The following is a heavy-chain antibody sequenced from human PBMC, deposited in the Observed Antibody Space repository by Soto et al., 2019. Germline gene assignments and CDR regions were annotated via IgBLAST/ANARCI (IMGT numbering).Heavy chain of an antibody. V-gene: IGHV3-33*01. J-gene: IGHJ2*01. Sequence: QVQLVESGGGVVQPGRSLRLSCAASGFIFSNYGMHWVRQSPGKGLEWVAVIWYDGSHESYADSVKGRFTISRDNSKNTLFLQMNSPRAEDTAVYYCARDRYSYDSRAYQGVDWYFDLWGRGTLVTVSS. CDR2: IWYDGSHE. D-gene: IGHD3-22*01. CDR1: GFIFSNYG. CDR3: ARDRYSYDSRAYQGVDWYFDL.